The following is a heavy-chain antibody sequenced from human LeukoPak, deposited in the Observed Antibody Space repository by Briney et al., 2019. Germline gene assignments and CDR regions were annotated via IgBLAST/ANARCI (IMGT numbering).Heavy chain of an antibody. CDR2: VNWKGGST. J-gene: IGHJ4*02. CDR1: GFTFDDYG. CDR3: ARDRDITMVRGVEGY. D-gene: IGHD3-10*01. V-gene: IGHV3-20*04. Sequence: GGSLRRSCAASGFTFDDYGMSWVRQAPGKGLGWVCGVNWKGGSTGYADSVKGRFTISRDNAKNSLYLQMNSLRAEDTALYYCARDRDITMVRGVEGYWGQGTLVTVSS.